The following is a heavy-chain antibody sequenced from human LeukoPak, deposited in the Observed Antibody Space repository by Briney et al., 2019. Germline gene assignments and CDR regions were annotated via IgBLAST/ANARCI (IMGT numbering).Heavy chain of an antibody. Sequence: GGPLRLSCAASGFTFSSYWMSWVRQAPGKGLEWVANIKQDGSEKYYVDSVKGRFTISRDNAKNSLYLQMNSLRAEDTAVYYCARDIHYYDSSDSDSDIWGQGTMVTVSS. D-gene: IGHD3-22*01. CDR1: GFTFSSYW. CDR2: IKQDGSEK. V-gene: IGHV3-7*01. J-gene: IGHJ3*02. CDR3: ARDIHYYDSSDSDSDI.